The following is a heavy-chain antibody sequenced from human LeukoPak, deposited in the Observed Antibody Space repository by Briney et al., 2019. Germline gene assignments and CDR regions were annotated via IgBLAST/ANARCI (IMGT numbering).Heavy chain of an antibody. Sequence: ASVKVSCKASGYTFTSYYMHWVRQAPGQGLEWMGIINPSGGSTSYAQKFQGRVTMTRDTSTSTVYMELSSLRSEDTAVYYCARDQGQWLSYDAFDIWGQGTMVTVSS. J-gene: IGHJ3*02. CDR3: ARDQGQWLSYDAFDI. V-gene: IGHV1-46*01. D-gene: IGHD6-19*01. CDR1: GYTFTSYY. CDR2: INPSGGST.